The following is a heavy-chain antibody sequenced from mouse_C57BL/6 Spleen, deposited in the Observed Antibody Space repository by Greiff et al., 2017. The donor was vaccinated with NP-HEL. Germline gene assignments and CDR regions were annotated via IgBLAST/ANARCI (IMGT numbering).Heavy chain of an antibody. V-gene: IGHV1-81*01. Sequence: QVQLQQSGAELARPGASVKLSCTASGYTFTSYGISWVKQRTGQGLEWIGEIYPRSGNTYYNEKFKGKATLTADKSSSTAYMELRSLTSEDSAVYFCARGVHYGSSYVEAMDYWGQGTSVTVSS. J-gene: IGHJ4*01. CDR1: GYTFTSYG. D-gene: IGHD1-1*01. CDR2: IYPRSGNT. CDR3: ARGVHYGSSYVEAMDY.